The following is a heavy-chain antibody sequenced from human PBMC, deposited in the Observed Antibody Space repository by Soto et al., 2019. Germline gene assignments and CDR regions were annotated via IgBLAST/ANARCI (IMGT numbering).Heavy chain of an antibody. Sequence: PSETLSVSCTVSGGSIRSGGYYWSWIRQHAGKGLEWIGCIYYSGSTYYNPSLKSRVTISVDTSKNQFSLKLSSVTAADTAVYYCARDTMVRGVISDYGYYYYGMDVWGQGTTVTVSS. D-gene: IGHD3-10*01. V-gene: IGHV4-31*03. J-gene: IGHJ6*02. CDR2: IYYSGST. CDR1: GGSIRSGGYY. CDR3: ARDTMVRGVISDYGYYYYGMDV.